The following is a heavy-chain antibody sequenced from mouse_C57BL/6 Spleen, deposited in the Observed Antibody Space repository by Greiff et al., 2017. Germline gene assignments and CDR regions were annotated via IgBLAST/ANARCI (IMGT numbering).Heavy chain of an antibody. CDR2: ISYDGSN. V-gene: IGHV3-6*01. J-gene: IGHJ4*01. D-gene: IGHD2-4*01. Sequence: DVKLQESGPGLVKPSQSLSLTCSVTGYSITSGYYWNWIRQFPGNKLEWMGYISYDGSNNYNPSLKNRISITRDTSKNQFFLKLNSVTTEDTATYYCARLGDYDGKGTGYYYAMDYWGQGTSVTVSS. CDR3: ARLGDYDGKGTGYYYAMDY. CDR1: GYSITSGYY.